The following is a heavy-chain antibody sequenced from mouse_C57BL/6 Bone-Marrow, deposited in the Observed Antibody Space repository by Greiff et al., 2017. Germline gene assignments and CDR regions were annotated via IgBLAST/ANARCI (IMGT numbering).Heavy chain of an antibody. V-gene: IGHV1-81*01. Sequence: QVQLQQSGAELARPGASVKLSCKASGYTFTSYDISCVKQRPGQGLEWIGKIYPRSGNTYYNEKFKGKATLTADKSSSTAYMELRSLTAEYFSVYSCCGSSWFEYWGQGTLVTVSA. D-gene: IGHD1-1*01. CDR2: IYPRSGNT. CDR3: CGSSWFEY. CDR1: GYTFTSYD. J-gene: IGHJ3*01.